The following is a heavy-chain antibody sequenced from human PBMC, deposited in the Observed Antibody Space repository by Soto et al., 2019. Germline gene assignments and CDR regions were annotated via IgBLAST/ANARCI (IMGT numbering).Heavy chain of an antibody. J-gene: IGHJ4*02. CDR2: ISCSSNTI. V-gene: IGHV3-48*02. D-gene: IGHD6-19*01. Sequence: GGTLRISCAASGFTFSRDSMNWVRKAPGKVLEWVSYISCSSNTIFYPDSVKGRFTISRDNAKNSLYLQMNSLRDDDTAVYYCARDSGYSSGWYAQFDYRGQGTLVTVSS. CDR1: GFTFSRDS. CDR3: ARDSGYSSGWYAQFDY.